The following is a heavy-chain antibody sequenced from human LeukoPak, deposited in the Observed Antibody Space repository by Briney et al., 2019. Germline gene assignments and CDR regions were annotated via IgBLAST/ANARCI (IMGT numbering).Heavy chain of an antibody. CDR1: GGTFSSYA. CDR2: IIPIFGTA. V-gene: IGHV1-69*13. CDR3: ARVPFGVVSRYFDY. J-gene: IGHJ4*02. Sequence: GASVKVSCKASGGTFSSYAISWVRQAPGQGLEWMGGIIPIFGTANYAQKFQGRVTITADESTSTAYMELSSLRSEDTAVYYCARVPFGVVSRYFDYWGQGTLVTVSS. D-gene: IGHD3-3*01.